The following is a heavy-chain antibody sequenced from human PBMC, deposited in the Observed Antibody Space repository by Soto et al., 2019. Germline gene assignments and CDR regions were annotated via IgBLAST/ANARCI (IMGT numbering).Heavy chain of an antibody. J-gene: IGHJ4*02. CDR3: ARASRVVVPAATLGY. CDR1: GFTFSSYA. V-gene: IGHV3-30-3*01. CDR2: ISYDGSNK. Sequence: QVQLVESGGGVVQPGRSLRLSCAASGFTFSSYAMHWVRQAPGKGLEWVAVISYDGSNKYYADSVKGRFTISRDNSKNTLYLQMNSLRAEDTAVYNCARASRVVVPAATLGYWGQGTLVTVSS. D-gene: IGHD2-2*01.